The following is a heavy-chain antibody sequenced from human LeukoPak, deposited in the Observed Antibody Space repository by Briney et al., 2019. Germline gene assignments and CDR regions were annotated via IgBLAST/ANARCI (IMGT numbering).Heavy chain of an antibody. D-gene: IGHD5-18*01. Sequence: PGGSLRLSCAASGFTVSTNYMSWVRQAPGKGLEWVSVIYSGGSTYCADSVKGRFTISRDNSKNTLYLQMNNLRAEDTAVYYCARSLSHTAMAVMYWGQGNLVTVSS. CDR1: GFTVSTNY. V-gene: IGHV3-53*01. CDR2: IYSGGST. J-gene: IGHJ4*02. CDR3: ARSLSHTAMAVMY.